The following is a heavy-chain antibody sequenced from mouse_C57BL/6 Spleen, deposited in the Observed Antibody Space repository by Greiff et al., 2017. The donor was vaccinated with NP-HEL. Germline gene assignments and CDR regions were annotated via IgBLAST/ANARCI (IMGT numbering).Heavy chain of an antibody. Sequence: VQLQESGAELVKPGASVKMSCTASGYTFTTYPIEWMKQNHGKSLEWIGNFHPYNDDTKYNEKFKGKATLTVDKSSSTVYLELSRLTSDDSAVYYCARAKKDSSGYWFAYWGQGTLVTVSA. CDR2: FHPYNDDT. V-gene: IGHV1-47*01. CDR3: ARAKKDSSGYWFAY. J-gene: IGHJ3*01. CDR1: GYTFTTYP. D-gene: IGHD3-2*02.